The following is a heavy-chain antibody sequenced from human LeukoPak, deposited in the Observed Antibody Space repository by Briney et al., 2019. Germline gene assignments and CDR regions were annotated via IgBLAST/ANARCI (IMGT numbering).Heavy chain of an antibody. V-gene: IGHV3-48*03. CDR2: ISSSGSTI. CDR3: VRDRSPGYFDY. CDR1: GFTFSSYE. Sequence: GGSLRLSCAAPGFTFSSYEMNWVRQAPGKGLEWVSYISSSGSTIYYADSVKGRFTISRDNAKNSLYLQMNSLRAEDTAVYYCVRDRSPGYFDYWGQGTLVTVSS. D-gene: IGHD3-10*01. J-gene: IGHJ4*02.